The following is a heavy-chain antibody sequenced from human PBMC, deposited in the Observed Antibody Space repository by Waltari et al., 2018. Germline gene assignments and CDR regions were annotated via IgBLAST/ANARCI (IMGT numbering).Heavy chain of an antibody. J-gene: IGHJ6*02. CDR2: IYHSGST. V-gene: IGHV4-38-2*02. CDR1: GGSISSYY. CDR3: ARDECSGGSCYSSYYYYGMDV. Sequence: QVQLQESGPGLVKPSETLSLTCTVSGGSISSYYWSWIRQPPGKGLEWIGSIYHSGSTYYNPSLKSRVTISVDTSKNQFSLKLSSVTAADTAVYYCARDECSGGSCYSSYYYYGMDVWGQGTTVTVSS. D-gene: IGHD2-15*01.